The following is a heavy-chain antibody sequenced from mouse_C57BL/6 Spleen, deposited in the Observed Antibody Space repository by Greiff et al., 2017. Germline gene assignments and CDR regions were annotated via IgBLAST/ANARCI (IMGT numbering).Heavy chain of an antibody. CDR1: GFSLTSYG. V-gene: IGHV2-4*01. Sequence: QVQLKESGPGLVQPSQSLSITCTVSGFSLTSYGVHWVRQPPGKGLAWLGVIWSGGSTDSNAAFLSRLSISKVNSKGQVFFKMNSLRADGTAIYCCAISTVGAGAMDYWGQGASVTVAS. D-gene: IGHD1-1*01. J-gene: IGHJ4*01. CDR3: AISTVGAGAMDY. CDR2: IWSGGST.